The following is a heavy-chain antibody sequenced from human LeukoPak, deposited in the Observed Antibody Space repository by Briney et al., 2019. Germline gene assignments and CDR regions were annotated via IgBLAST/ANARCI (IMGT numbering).Heavy chain of an antibody. Sequence: SSETLSLTCTVSNGSISSDTYFWSWIRQPAGKGLEWIGRIHTSGSTNYNPSLKSRVTMSVDTSKNKFSLKLSSVTAADTAVYYCARVICSGGSCRFDYWGQGTLVTVSS. CDR3: ARVICSGGSCRFDY. CDR1: NGSISSDTYF. CDR2: IHTSGST. V-gene: IGHV4-61*02. D-gene: IGHD2-15*01. J-gene: IGHJ4*02.